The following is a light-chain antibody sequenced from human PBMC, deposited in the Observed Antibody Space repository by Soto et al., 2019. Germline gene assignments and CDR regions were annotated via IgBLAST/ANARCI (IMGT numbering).Light chain of an antibody. J-gene: IGLJ2*01. CDR3: GTWDSSLSAGV. CDR1: SSNIGRNY. V-gene: IGLV1-51*02. CDR2: ENN. Sequence: QSVLTQPPSVSAAPGQKVTISCSGNSSNIGRNYVSWYQQLPGTAPKLLICENNKRPSGIPDRFSGSKSGTSATLGITGLQTGDEADYYCGTWDSSLSAGVFGGGTKVTVL.